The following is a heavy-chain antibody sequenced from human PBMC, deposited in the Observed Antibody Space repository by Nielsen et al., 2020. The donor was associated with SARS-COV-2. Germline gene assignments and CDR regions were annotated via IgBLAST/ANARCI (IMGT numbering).Heavy chain of an antibody. CDR2: ISSSSSYI. CDR1: GFTFSSYS. D-gene: IGHD3-3*01. Sequence: GGFLRLSCAASGFTFSSYSMNWVRQAPGKGLEWVSSISSSSSYIYYADSVKGRFTISRDNAKNSLYLQMNSLRAEDTAVYYCARVSFGVVIIFRSSWFDPWGQGTLVTVSS. CDR3: ARVSFGVVIIFRSSWFDP. J-gene: IGHJ5*02. V-gene: IGHV3-21*01.